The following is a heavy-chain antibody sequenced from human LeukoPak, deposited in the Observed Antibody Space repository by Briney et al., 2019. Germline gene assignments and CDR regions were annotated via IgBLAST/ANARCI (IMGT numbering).Heavy chain of an antibody. V-gene: IGHV5-51*01. J-gene: IGHJ4*02. CDR3: AKQDFGYSHYY. CDR1: GYSFTSYW. Sequence: GESLKISCKGSGYSFTSYWIGWVRQMPGKILEWMGVIYPGDSDTRYIPSFQGQVTISADKSITTAYLQWSSLKASDTAMYYCAKQDFGYSHYYWGQGTLVTVSS. D-gene: IGHD5-18*01. CDR2: IYPGDSDT.